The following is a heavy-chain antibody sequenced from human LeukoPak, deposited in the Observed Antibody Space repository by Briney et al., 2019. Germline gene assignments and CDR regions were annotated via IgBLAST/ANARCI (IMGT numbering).Heavy chain of an antibody. D-gene: IGHD3-3*01. CDR3: ARIYYDFWSGPRYYYYMDV. Sequence: SETLSLTCAVYGGSFSGYYWSWIRQPPGKGLEWIGGINHSGSTNYNPSLKSRVTISVDTSKSQFSLKLSSVTAADTAVYYCARIYYDFWSGPRYYYYMDVWGKGTTVTVSS. CDR2: INHSGST. J-gene: IGHJ6*03. V-gene: IGHV4-34*01. CDR1: GGSFSGYY.